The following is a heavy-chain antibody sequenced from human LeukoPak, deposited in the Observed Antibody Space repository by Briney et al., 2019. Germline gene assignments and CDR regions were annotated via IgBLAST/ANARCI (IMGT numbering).Heavy chain of an antibody. D-gene: IGHD1-26*01. V-gene: IGHV1-24*01. CDR3: ATAGSSYYYYYMDV. Sequence: ASVKVSCKVSGYTLTELSMHWVRQAPGKGLEWMGGFDPEDGETIYAQKFQGRVTMIEDTSTDTAYMELSSLRSEDTAVYYCATAGSSYYYYYMDVWGKGTTVTVSS. J-gene: IGHJ6*03. CDR2: FDPEDGET. CDR1: GYTLTELS.